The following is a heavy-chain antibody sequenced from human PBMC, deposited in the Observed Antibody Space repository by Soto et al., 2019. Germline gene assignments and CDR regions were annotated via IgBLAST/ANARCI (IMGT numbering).Heavy chain of an antibody. D-gene: IGHD1-26*01. CDR2: ISYDGSNK. V-gene: IGHV3-30-3*01. CDR3: ARVIVGAQRIYFDY. CDR1: GFTFSSYA. J-gene: IGHJ4*02. Sequence: QVQLVESGGGVVQPGRSLRLSCAASGFTFSSYAMHWVRQAPGKGLEWVAVISYDGSNKYYADSVKGRFTISRDNSKNTLYLQMNSLRAEDTAVYYCARVIVGAQRIYFDYWGQGTLFTVSS.